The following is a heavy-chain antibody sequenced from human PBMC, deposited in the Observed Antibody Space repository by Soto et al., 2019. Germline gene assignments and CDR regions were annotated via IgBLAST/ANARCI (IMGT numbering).Heavy chain of an antibody. D-gene: IGHD4-17*01. CDR2: MSYDGINK. V-gene: IGHV3-30*03. CDR3: ARESDYERGYTYYSMDV. CDR1: GFSFSSYG. J-gene: IGHJ6*02. Sequence: QVQLVESGGGVVQPGRSLRLSCVASGFSFSSYGIHWVRQAPGKGLEWVAVMSYDGINKYYTDSVKGRFTISRDNSKNTLYMQINRLRDEDTDVYYCARESDYERGYTYYSMDVWGQGTTVTVSS.